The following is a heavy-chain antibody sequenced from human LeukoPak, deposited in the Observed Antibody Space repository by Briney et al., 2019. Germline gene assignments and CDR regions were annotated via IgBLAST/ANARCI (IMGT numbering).Heavy chain of an antibody. CDR1: GGSISSGGYS. V-gene: IGHV4-61*08. Sequence: SETLSLTCAVSGGSISSGGYSWSWIRQPPGKGLEWIGYIYYSGSTNYNPSLKSRVTISVDTSKNQFSLKLSSVTAADTAVYYCARSSSYCSGGSCYIDYWGQGTLVTVSS. J-gene: IGHJ4*02. CDR2: IYYSGST. CDR3: ARSSSYCSGGSCYIDY. D-gene: IGHD2-15*01.